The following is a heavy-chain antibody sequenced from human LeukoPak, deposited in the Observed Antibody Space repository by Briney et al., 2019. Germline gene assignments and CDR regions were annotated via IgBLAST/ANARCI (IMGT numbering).Heavy chain of an antibody. CDR2: IKQDGSEK. J-gene: IGHJ4*02. CDR1: GFTFSSYW. V-gene: IGHV3-7*01. Sequence: GGSLRLSCAASGFTFSSYWMSWVRQAPGKGLEWVANIKQDGSEKYYVDSVKRRFTISRDNAKNSLYLQMNSLRAEDTAVYYCARDDYGDYGDLYFDYWGQGTLVTVSS. D-gene: IGHD4-17*01. CDR3: ARDDYGDYGDLYFDY.